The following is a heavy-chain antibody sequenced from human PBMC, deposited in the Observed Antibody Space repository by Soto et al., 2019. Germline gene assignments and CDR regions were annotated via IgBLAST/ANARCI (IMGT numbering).Heavy chain of an antibody. CDR3: AREASVLIPAAQPSRFDS. CDR2: ISPYSGYT. J-gene: IGHJ4*02. CDR1: GYRIMKYG. Sequence: ASVKVSRKGFGYRIMKYGINWVRQAPGQGLEWVGWISPYSGYTHSAQKFHGRLTLTTDTAASTAYMELRILRSADTALYYCAREASVLIPAAQPSRFDSWGQGTLGTGSS. V-gene: IGHV1-18*01. D-gene: IGHD2-2*01.